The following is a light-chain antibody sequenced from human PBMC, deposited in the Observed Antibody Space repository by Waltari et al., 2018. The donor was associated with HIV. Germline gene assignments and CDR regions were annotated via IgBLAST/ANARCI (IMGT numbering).Light chain of an antibody. CDR3: QSTDTSGTYRV. CDR1: VLTTQN. J-gene: IGLJ3*02. Sequence: SSELTQPPSVSVSPGQTAKITCSGDVLTTQNANWYQQKPSQATSLVMYRDSERPSGIPERFSGSTSGTAVTLTIRGVQAEDEADYYCQSTDTSGTYRVFGGGTKLTVL. CDR2: RDS. V-gene: IGLV3-25*03.